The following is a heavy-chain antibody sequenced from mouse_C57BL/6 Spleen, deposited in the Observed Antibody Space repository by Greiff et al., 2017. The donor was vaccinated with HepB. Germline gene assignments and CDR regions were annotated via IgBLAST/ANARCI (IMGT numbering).Heavy chain of an antibody. D-gene: IGHD2-4*01. J-gene: IGHJ2*01. CDR2: ISSGGSYT. V-gene: IGHV5-6*01. CDR1: GFTFSSYG. CDR3: ARYDYLYYFDY. Sequence: EVQLVESGGDLVKPGGSLKLSCAASGFTFSSYGMSWVRQTPDKRLEWVATISSGGSYTYYPDSVKGRFTISRDNAKNTLYLQMSSLKSEDTAMYYWARYDYLYYFDYWGQGTTLTVSS.